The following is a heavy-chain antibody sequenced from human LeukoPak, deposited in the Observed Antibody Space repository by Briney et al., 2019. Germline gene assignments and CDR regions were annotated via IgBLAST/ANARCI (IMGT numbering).Heavy chain of an antibody. CDR1: GFTFSSYE. Sequence: KPGGSLRLSCAASGFTFSSYEMNWVRQAPGKGLEWVSSISSSSSYIYYADSVKGRFTISRDNAKNSLYLQMNSLRAEDTALYYCARESSGWYFVWFDPWGQGTLVTVSS. D-gene: IGHD6-19*01. V-gene: IGHV3-21*04. CDR3: ARESSGWYFVWFDP. J-gene: IGHJ5*02. CDR2: ISSSSSYI.